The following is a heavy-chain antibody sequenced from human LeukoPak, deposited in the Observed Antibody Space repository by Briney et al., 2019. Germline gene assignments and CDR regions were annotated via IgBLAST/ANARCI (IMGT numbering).Heavy chain of an antibody. D-gene: IGHD3-10*01. Sequence: PSQTLSLTCTVSGYSISSGYYWGWIRQPPGKGLEWIGSIYHSGSTYYNPSLKSRVTISVDTSKNQFSLKLSSVTAADTAVYYCASSGGLEYYYYYMDVWGKGTTVTVSS. V-gene: IGHV4-38-2*02. CDR3: ASSGGLEYYYYYMDV. J-gene: IGHJ6*03. CDR1: GYSISSGYY. CDR2: IYHSGST.